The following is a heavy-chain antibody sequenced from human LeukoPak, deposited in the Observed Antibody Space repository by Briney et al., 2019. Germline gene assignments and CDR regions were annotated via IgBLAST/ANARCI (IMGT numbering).Heavy chain of an antibody. J-gene: IGHJ4*02. CDR3: ARDGTWRLDY. D-gene: IGHD2-15*01. Sequence: SQTLSLTCGISGDSVSSNSAAWNWIRQSPSRGLEWLGRTYYRSKWYYDYALSVKSRSTINPDTSENQFSLQLNSVTPDDTAVYYCARDGTWRLDYWGQGILVTVSS. CDR2: TYYRSKWYY. CDR1: GDSVSSNSAA. V-gene: IGHV6-1*01.